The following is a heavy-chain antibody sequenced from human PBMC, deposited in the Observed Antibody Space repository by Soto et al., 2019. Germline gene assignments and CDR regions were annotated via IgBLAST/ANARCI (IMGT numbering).Heavy chain of an antibody. V-gene: IGHV4-34*01. Sequence: QVQLQQWGAGLLKPSETLSLTCAVYGGSFSGYYWSWIRQPPGKGLEWIGEINHSGSTNYNPSLKRRVTISVDTSKNQFSLKLSSVTAADTAVYYCARGPMYYYDSSGYYHFDYWGQGTLVTVSS. D-gene: IGHD3-22*01. CDR1: GGSFSGYY. CDR3: ARGPMYYYDSSGYYHFDY. J-gene: IGHJ4*02. CDR2: INHSGST.